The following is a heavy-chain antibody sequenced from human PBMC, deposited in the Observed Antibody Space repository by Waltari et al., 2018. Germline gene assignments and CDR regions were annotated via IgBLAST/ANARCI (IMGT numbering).Heavy chain of an antibody. J-gene: IGHJ3*02. CDR3: ARGGFDAFDI. CDR1: GFTFSSYS. D-gene: IGHD1-26*01. V-gene: IGHV3-21*01. CDR2: ISSSSSYI. Sequence: EVQLVESGGGLVKPGGSLRLSCAASGFTFSSYSMNWVRQAPGKGLEWVSSISSSSSYIDYADSVKGRFTISRDNAKNSLYLQMNSLRAEDTAVYYCARGGFDAFDIWGQGTMVTVSS.